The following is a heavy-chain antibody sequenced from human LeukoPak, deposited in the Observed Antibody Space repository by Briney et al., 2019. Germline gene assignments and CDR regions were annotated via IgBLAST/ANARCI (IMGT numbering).Heavy chain of an antibody. V-gene: IGHV3-21*01. J-gene: IGHJ4*02. D-gene: IGHD5-12*01. CDR2: ISSSSSYI. CDR3: ARGETYSGDFDY. Sequence: GGSLRLSCAASGFTFSSYSMNWVRQAPGKGLEWVSSISSSSSYIYYADSVKGRFTISRDNAENTLYLQMNSLRAEDTAVYYCARGETYSGDFDYWGQGTLVTVSS. CDR1: GFTFSSYS.